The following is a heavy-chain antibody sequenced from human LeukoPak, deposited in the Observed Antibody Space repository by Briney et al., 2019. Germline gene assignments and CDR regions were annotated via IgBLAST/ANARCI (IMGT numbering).Heavy chain of an antibody. CDR3: ARRLRGSSWPTDF. CDR2: ISPGDSHT. V-gene: IGHV5-51*01. CDR1: GYRFTSYW. Sequence: GESLKISCKGPGYRFTSYWIGWVRQKPGKGLEWMGIISPGDSHTRYSPSSQGQVTISADKSISTAYLQWSSLKASDTAMYYCARRLRGSSWPTDFWGQGTLVTVSS. D-gene: IGHD6-13*01. J-gene: IGHJ4*02.